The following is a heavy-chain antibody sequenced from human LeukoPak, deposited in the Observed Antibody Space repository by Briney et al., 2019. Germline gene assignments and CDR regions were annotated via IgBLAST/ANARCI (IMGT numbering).Heavy chain of an antibody. CDR2: INPKSGGT. CDR1: GYTFTGYY. V-gene: IGHV1-2*02. D-gene: IGHD6-19*01. J-gene: IGHJ6*03. CDR3: ARASSGWYYYYYMDV. Sequence: ASVKVSCKASGYTFTGYYMHWVRQAPGQGLEWMGWINPKSGGTNYAQKLQGRVTMTTDTSTSTAYMELRSLRSDDTAVYYCARASSGWYYYYYMDVWGKGTTVTVSS.